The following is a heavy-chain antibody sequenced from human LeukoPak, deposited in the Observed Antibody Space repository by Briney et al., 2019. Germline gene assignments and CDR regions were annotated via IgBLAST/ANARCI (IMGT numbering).Heavy chain of an antibody. CDR2: IKQDGTEK. J-gene: IGHJ4*02. CDR3: AKLAKYFYGSETYYFFEH. CDR1: GFTFSSHW. V-gene: IGHV3-7*01. D-gene: IGHD3-10*01. Sequence: GGSLRLSCAASGFTFSSHWMSWVRQAPGKGLEWVANIKQDGTEKYYVDSVKGRFTISRDNAKNSLYLQMTSLRVEDTAVYYCAKLAKYFYGSETYYFFEHWGQGTPVTASS.